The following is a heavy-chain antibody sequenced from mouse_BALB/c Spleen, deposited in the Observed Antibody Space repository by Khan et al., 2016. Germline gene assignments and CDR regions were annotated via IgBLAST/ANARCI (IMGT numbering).Heavy chain of an antibody. CDR2: IDPANDNT. J-gene: IGHJ3*01. CDR1: GFNIKDTY. V-gene: IGHV14-3*02. Sequence: VQLQQSGAELVKPGASVKLSCTASGFNIKDTYIHWVKQRPEQGLEWIGRIDPANDNTKYDPRFQGKATITADTSSNTAYLQLSSMTSEDTAVSFFARGIYDSGFAYWGQVTLVSVSA. CDR3: ARGIYDSGFAY. D-gene: IGHD2-4*01.